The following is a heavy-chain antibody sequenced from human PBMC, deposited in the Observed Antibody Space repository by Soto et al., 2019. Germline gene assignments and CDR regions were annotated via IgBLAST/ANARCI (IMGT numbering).Heavy chain of an antibody. V-gene: IGHV4-59*01. CDR2: LYYTGST. CDR1: GGSISSYY. CDR3: ARDLGDGYHFDY. Sequence: QVQLQESGPGLVKPSETLSLTCTVSGGSISSYYWSWIRQPPGKGLEFIGYLYYTGSTNYNPSFKRRAPSSLDPSKNQFYLKLSSVTAAATAAYYCARDLGDGYHFDYWGQGTLVTVSS. J-gene: IGHJ4*02. D-gene: IGHD5-12*01.